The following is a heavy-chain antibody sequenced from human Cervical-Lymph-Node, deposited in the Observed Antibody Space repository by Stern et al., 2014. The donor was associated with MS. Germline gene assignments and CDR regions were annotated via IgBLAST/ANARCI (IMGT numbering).Heavy chain of an antibody. CDR1: GGTFSSYA. CDR3: ASLYSSSSQNFDY. J-gene: IGHJ4*02. V-gene: IGHV1-69*01. CDR2: IIPIFGTA. D-gene: IGHD6-6*01. Sequence: VQLVESGAEVKKPGSSVKVSCKASGGTFSSYAISWVRQAPGKGLEWMGGIIPIFGTANYAQKFQGRVTITADESTSTAYMELSSLRSEDTAVYYCASLYSSSSQNFDYWGQGTLVTVSS.